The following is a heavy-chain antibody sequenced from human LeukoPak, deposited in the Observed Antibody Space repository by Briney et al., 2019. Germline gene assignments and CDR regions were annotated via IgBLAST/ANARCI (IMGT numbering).Heavy chain of an antibody. Sequence: ASVKVSCKASRYTFTSYYMHWVRQAPGQGLEWMGIINPSGGSTNYAQKFQGRVTMTRDMSTSTVYMELSSLRSEDTAVYYCARAGAEAAAGYYYYYMDVWGKGTTVTVSS. V-gene: IGHV1-46*01. J-gene: IGHJ6*03. CDR1: RYTFTSYY. D-gene: IGHD6-13*01. CDR3: ARAGAEAAAGYYYYYMDV. CDR2: INPSGGST.